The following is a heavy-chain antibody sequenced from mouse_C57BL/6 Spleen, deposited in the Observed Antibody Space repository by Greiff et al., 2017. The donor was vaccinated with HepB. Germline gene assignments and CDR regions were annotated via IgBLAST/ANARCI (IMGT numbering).Heavy chain of an antibody. CDR3: ARYPSYYGSSYWYFDV. CDR1: GYTFTDYY. CDR2: IGPGSGST. J-gene: IGHJ1*03. D-gene: IGHD1-1*01. Sequence: QVQLQQSGAELVKPGASVKISCKASGYTFTDYYINWVKQRPGQGLEWIGKIGPGSGSTYYNEKFKGKATLTADKSSSTAYMQLSSLTSEDSAVYFCARYPSYYGSSYWYFDVWGTGTTVTVSS. V-gene: IGHV1-77*01.